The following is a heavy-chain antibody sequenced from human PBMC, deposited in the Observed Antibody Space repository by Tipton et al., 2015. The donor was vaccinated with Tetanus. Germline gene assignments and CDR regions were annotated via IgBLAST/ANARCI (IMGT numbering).Heavy chain of an antibody. V-gene: IGHV1-8*01. J-gene: IGHJ4*02. D-gene: IGHD6-13*01. CDR1: GYAFASYD. CDR2: MNPKTGPA. CDR3: ARGNRGSSWYL. Sequence: QSGPEVKKPGASVRVSCKAFGYAFASYDLNWVRQASGQGLEWLGYMNPKTGPAGYAQKFQGRVTMTSDTSSSTAYMELRSLRSDDTAVYYCARGNRGSSWYLWGQGTLLTVSS.